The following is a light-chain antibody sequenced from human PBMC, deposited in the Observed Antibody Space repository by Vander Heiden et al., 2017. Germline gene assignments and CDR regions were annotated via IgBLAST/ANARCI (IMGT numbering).Light chain of an antibody. CDR1: QSVSSSY. CDR3: QQYCSSPLT. V-gene: IGKV3-20*01. Sequence: EIVLTQSPGTLSLSPGERATLSCRASQSVSSSYLAWYQQKPGQAPRFLIYGASSRATGIPDRFSGSGSGTDFTLTISRLEPEDFAVYFCQQYCSSPLTFGGGTKVEIK. CDR2: GAS. J-gene: IGKJ4*01.